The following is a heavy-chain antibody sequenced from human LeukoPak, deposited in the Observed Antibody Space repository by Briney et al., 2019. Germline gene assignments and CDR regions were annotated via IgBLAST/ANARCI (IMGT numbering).Heavy chain of an antibody. CDR2: IWYDGSNK. J-gene: IGHJ4*02. Sequence: SLRLSCAASGFTFSSYGMHWVRQAPGKGLEWVAVIWYDGSNKYYADSVKGRFTISRDNSKNTLYLQMNSLKTEDTAVYYCTRLLEKLNLAEGNEGLFDSWGQGTLVTVSS. V-gene: IGHV3-33*01. CDR3: TRLLEKLNLAEGNEGLFDS. D-gene: IGHD1-1*01. CDR1: GFTFSSYG.